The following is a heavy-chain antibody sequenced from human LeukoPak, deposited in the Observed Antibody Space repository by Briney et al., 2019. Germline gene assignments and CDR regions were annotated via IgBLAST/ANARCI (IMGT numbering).Heavy chain of an antibody. J-gene: IGHJ4*02. CDR2: IWYDGSNK. CDR3: ARGDSVTREVLCDY. CDR1: GFTFSSYG. D-gene: IGHD4-17*01. V-gene: IGHV3-33*01. Sequence: PGGSLRLSCAASGFTFSSYGMHWVRQAPGKGLEWVAVIWYDGSNKYYADSVKGRFTISRDNSENTLYLQMNSLRAEDTAVYYCARGDSVTREVLCDYWGQGTLVTVSS.